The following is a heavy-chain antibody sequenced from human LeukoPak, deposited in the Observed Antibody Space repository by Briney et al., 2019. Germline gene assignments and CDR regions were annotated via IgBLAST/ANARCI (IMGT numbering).Heavy chain of an antibody. CDR2: INHSGST. CDR3: ARMRVNGSGSYLDY. D-gene: IGHD3-10*01. V-gene: IGHV4-34*01. J-gene: IGHJ4*02. CDR1: GGSFSGYY. Sequence: SETLSLTCAVYGGSFSGYYWSWIRQSPGKGLEWIGEINHSGSTNYNPSLKSRVTISVDTSKNQFSLKLSSVTAADTAVYYCARMRVNGSGSYLDYWGQGTLVTVSS.